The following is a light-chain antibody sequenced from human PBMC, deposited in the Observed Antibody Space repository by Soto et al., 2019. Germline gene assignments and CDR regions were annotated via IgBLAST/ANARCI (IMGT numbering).Light chain of an antibody. CDR1: QGIGHA. J-gene: IGKJ1*01. V-gene: IGKV1-17*01. CDR2: GAS. CDR3: QPYNSYSRT. Sequence: IQMSQSPSSLSAYVGDRVTISCRASQGIGHALGWYQQKPGKPPKVLIYGASNLQSGVPPRFSGSGSGTEFTLTISRLQPDDFATYYCQPYNSYSRTFGQGTKVDNK.